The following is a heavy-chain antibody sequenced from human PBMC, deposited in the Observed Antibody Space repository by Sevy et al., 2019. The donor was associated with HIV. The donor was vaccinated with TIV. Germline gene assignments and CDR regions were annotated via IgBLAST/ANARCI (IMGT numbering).Heavy chain of an antibody. V-gene: IGHV3-73*01. CDR3: TRQGDIVLVPAAIRGAFDI. J-gene: IGHJ3*02. CDR1: GFTFSGSA. D-gene: IGHD2-2*01. Sequence: RGSLRLSCAASGFTFSGSAMHWVRQASGKGLEWVGRIRSKANSYATAYAASVKGRFTISRDDSKNTAYLQMNSLKTEDTAVYYCTRQGDIVLVPAAIRGAFDIWGQGTMVTVSS. CDR2: IRSKANSYAT.